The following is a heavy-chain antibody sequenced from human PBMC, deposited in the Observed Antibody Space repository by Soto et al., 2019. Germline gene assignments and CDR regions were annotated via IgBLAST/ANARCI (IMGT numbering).Heavy chain of an antibody. CDR1: GFTCGSHW. D-gene: IGHD4-17*01. V-gene: IGHV3-74*01. J-gene: IGHJ4*02. CDR3: ATVFDV. CDR2: IDTDGGGT. Sequence: LTVSCSASGFTCGSHWIHWARQAPGKGLEWVSRIDTDGGGTSYADSVKGRFTISTDNAENTVHLQMNGLRVEDTAVYYCATVFDVWGQGTLVTVSS.